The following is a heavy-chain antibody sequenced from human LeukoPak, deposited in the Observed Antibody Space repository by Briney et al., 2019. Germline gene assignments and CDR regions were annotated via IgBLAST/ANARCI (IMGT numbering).Heavy chain of an antibody. CDR2: ISWNSGSI. D-gene: IGHD3-22*01. V-gene: IGHV3-9*01. Sequence: GGSLRLSCAASGFTFSSYAMSWVRQAPGKGLEWVSGISWNSGSIGYADSVKGRFTISRDNAKNSLYLQMNSLRAEDTALYYCAKGPYYDSSGVDYWGQGTLVTVSS. CDR1: GFTFSSYA. J-gene: IGHJ4*02. CDR3: AKGPYYDSSGVDY.